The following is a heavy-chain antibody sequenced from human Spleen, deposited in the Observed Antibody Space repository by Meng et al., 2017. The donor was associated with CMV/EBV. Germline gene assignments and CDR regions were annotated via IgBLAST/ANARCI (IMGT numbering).Heavy chain of an antibody. CDR2: INHSGST. V-gene: IGHV4-34*01. CDR1: GGSCSNYY. J-gene: IGHJ4*02. D-gene: IGHD7-27*01. Sequence: LTCAISGGSCSNYYWSWLRQPPGKELEWIGDINHSGSTNYIPSLKSRVSISLDTSKNQFSLRLTSVTAADTAVYYCARPSFNWGPLFYWGPGVLVTVSS. CDR3: ARPSFNWGPLFY.